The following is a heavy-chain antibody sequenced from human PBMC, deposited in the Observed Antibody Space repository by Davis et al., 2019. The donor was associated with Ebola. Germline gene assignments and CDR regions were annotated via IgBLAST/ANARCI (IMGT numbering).Heavy chain of an antibody. J-gene: IGHJ4*02. Sequence: GGSLRLSCAASGFTFSSYAMHWVRQAPGKGLEWVAVISYDGSNKYYADSVKGRFTISRDNSKNTLYLQMNSLRAEDTAVYYCASTHASWGQGTLVTVSS. CDR3: ASTHAS. CDR2: ISYDGSNK. CDR1: GFTFSSYA. V-gene: IGHV3-30-3*01.